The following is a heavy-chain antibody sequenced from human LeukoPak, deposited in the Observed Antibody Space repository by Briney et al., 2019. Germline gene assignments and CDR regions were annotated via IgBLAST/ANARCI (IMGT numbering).Heavy chain of an antibody. CDR2: ISVSGGST. J-gene: IGHJ4*02. D-gene: IGHD6-19*01. V-gene: IGHV3-23*01. CDR3: ARAELHDQYSSGWSIDY. Sequence: GASVKVSCKASGYTFTSYGISWVRQAPGKGLEWVSAISVSGGSTYYADSVKGRFTISRDNSKNTLYLQMNSLRAEDTAVYYCARAELHDQYSSGWSIDYWGQGTLVTVSS. CDR1: GYTFTSYG.